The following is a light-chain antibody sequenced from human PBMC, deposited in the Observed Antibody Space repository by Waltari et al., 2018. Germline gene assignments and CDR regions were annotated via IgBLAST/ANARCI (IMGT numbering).Light chain of an antibody. Sequence: QSVLTQPPSASGTPGQRVTISCSGSSSNIGSNTVTCNQQLPGTAPKPLIYKSHQRPSGVPDRFSGSKSGTSAYLAISGLQPEDEANYYCAAWDVSLSGVVFGGGTKLTVL. J-gene: IGLJ2*01. CDR2: KSH. CDR1: SSNIGSNT. V-gene: IGLV1-44*01. CDR3: AAWDVSLSGVV.